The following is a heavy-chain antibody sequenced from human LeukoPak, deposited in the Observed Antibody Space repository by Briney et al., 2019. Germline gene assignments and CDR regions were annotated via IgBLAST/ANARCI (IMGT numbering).Heavy chain of an antibody. Sequence: PGGSLRLYCAASGFTFSSYAMHWVRQAPGKGLEWVAVISYDGSNKYYADSVKGRFTISRDNSKNTLYLQMNSLRAEDTAVYYCARGVVVKGMDVWGQGTTVTVSS. V-gene: IGHV3-30-3*01. CDR2: ISYDGSNK. J-gene: IGHJ6*02. CDR3: ARGVVVKGMDV. D-gene: IGHD2-21*01. CDR1: GFTFSSYA.